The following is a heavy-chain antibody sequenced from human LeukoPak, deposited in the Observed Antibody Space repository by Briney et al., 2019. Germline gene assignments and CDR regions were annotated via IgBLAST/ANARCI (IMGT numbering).Heavy chain of an antibody. CDR2: INPSGGST. Sequence: ASVKVSCKASGYTFSSYYMHWVRQGPGHRLEWMGIINPSGGSTSYAQKFQGRVTMTRDTSTNTVYIELSSLRSEDTAVFYCVRGASSIAALNPFWYFDLWGRGTLVTVSS. V-gene: IGHV1-46*01. J-gene: IGHJ2*01. CDR1: GYTFSSYY. CDR3: VRGASSIAALNPFWYFDL. D-gene: IGHD6-6*01.